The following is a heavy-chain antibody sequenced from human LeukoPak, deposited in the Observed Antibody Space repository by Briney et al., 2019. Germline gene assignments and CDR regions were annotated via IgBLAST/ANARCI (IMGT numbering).Heavy chain of an antibody. D-gene: IGHD3-10*01. CDR3: AKDMVRGVIITSYYYYYGMDV. CDR1: GFTFSSYA. CDR2: ISGSGGST. J-gene: IGHJ6*02. V-gene: IGHV3-23*01. Sequence: PGGSLRLSCAASGFTFSSYAMSWVRQAPGKGLEWVSAISGSGGSTYYADSVKGRFTISRDNSKNTLYLQMNSLRAEDTAVYYCAKDMVRGVIITSYYYYYGMDVWGQGTTVTVSS.